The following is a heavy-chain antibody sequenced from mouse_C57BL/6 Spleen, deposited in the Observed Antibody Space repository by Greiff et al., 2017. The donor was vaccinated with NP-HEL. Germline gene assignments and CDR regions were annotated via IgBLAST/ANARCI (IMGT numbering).Heavy chain of an antibody. Sequence: VKLQQPGAELVKPGASVKLSCKASGYTFTSYWMQWVKQRPGQGLEWIGEIDPSDSYTNYNQKFKGKATLTVDTSSSTAYMQLSSLTSEDSAVYYCARRGSNLYYAMDYWGQGTSVTVSS. D-gene: IGHD2-5*01. V-gene: IGHV1-50*01. CDR2: IDPSDSYT. CDR3: ARRGSNLYYAMDY. J-gene: IGHJ4*01. CDR1: GYTFTSYW.